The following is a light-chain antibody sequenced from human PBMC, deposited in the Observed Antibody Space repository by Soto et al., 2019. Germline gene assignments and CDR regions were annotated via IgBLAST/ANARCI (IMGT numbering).Light chain of an antibody. CDR1: LSPLYSDGNTY. CDR2: KVS. CDR3: MQGTHWPYT. Sequence: DVVMTQSPLSLPVTLGQPASISCRSSLSPLYSDGNTYLNWFQLRPGQSRRRLIYKVSNRDSGVPARCSGSGSGTDFTLIISRVEAADVAVYVCMQGTHWPYTFGQGTKLEI. V-gene: IGKV2-30*01. J-gene: IGKJ2*01.